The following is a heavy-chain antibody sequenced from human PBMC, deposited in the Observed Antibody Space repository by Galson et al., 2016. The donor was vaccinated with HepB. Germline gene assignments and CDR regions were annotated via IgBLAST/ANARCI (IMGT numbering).Heavy chain of an antibody. CDR3: ARDFPQDYGVPEY. V-gene: IGHV1-46*01. CDR2: INPSGGST. D-gene: IGHD4-17*01. CDR1: GYTFPNYH. J-gene: IGHJ4*02. Sequence: SVKVSCKASGYTFPNYHMHWVRQAPGQGLGWMGIINPSGGSTVYAQKFQGRVTMTRDTSASTVYMQLSSLRSEDTAVYYCARDFPQDYGVPEYWGQGTLVTVSS.